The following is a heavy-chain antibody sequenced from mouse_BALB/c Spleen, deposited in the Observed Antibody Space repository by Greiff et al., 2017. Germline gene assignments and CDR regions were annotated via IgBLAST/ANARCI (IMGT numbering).Heavy chain of an antibody. D-gene: IGHD1-1*01. V-gene: IGHV1-5*01. J-gene: IGHJ2*01. Sequence: VQLQQSGTVLARPGASVKMSCKASGYSFTSYWMHWVKQRPGQGLEWIGAIYPGNSDTSYNQKFKGKAKLTAVTSASTAYMELSSLTNEDSAVYYCTRKTTGNLDYWGQATTLTVSS. CDR3: TRKTTGNLDY. CDR1: GYSFTSYW. CDR2: IYPGNSDT.